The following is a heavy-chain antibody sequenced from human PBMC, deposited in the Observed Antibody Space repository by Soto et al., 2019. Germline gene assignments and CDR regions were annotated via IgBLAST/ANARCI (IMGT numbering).Heavy chain of an antibody. CDR2: ISAYNGNT. J-gene: IGHJ6*02. CDR1: GYTFTSYG. D-gene: IGHD3-3*01. V-gene: IGHV1-18*01. Sequence: QVQLVQSGAEVKKPGASVKVSCKASGYTFTSYGISWVRQAPGQGLEWMGWISAYNGNTNYAQKLQGRATMTTDTSTSTAYMELRSLRSDDTAVYYCARQPQYYDFWSGLDYYYYYGMDVWGQGTTVTVSS. CDR3: ARQPQYYDFWSGLDYYYYYGMDV.